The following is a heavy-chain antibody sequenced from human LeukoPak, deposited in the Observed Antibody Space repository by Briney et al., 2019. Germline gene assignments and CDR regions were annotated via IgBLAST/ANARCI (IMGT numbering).Heavy chain of an antibody. CDR1: GVSIQSYW. D-gene: IGHD5-18*01. V-gene: IGHV4-4*07. Sequence: SETLSLTCDVSGVSIQSYWWSWVRQPAGKGLEWIGRIYTTGRTNYSPSFQSRVAMSIDVSSNQFSLTLRSVTAADTAVYYCARSGYTISAYHSDFWGQGAPVSVSS. CDR3: ARSGYTISAYHSDF. J-gene: IGHJ4*02. CDR2: IYTTGRT.